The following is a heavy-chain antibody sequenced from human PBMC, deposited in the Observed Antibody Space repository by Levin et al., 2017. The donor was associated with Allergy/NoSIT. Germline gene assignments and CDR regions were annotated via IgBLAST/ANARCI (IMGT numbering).Heavy chain of an antibody. D-gene: IGHD6-13*01. J-gene: IGHJ1*01. CDR1: GFTFSSYA. CDR2: ISYDGSNK. Sequence: GGSLRLSCAASGFTFSSYAMHWVRQAPGKGLEWVAVISYDGSNKYYADSVKGRFTISRDNSKNTLYLQMNSLRAEDTAVYYCAREGVGIAAAGTPHYFQHWGQGTLVTVSS. V-gene: IGHV3-30-3*01. CDR3: AREGVGIAAAGTPHYFQH.